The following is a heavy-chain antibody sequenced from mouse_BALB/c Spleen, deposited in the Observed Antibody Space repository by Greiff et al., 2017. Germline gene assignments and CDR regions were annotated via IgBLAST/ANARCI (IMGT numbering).Heavy chain of an antibody. CDR1: GFTFSSYT. CDR3: ARQVDGSWYFDV. D-gene: IGHD2-3*01. J-gene: IGHJ1*01. V-gene: IGHV5-12-2*01. CDR2: ISNGGGST. Sequence: EVQGVESGGGLVQPGGSLKLSCAASGFTFSSYTMSWVRLTPEKRLEWVAYISNGGGSTYYPDTVKGRFTISRDNAKNTLYLQMSSLKSEDTAMYYCARQVDGSWYFDVWGAGTTVTVSS.